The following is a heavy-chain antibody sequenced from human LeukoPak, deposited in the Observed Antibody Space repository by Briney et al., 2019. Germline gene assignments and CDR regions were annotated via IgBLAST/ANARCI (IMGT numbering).Heavy chain of an antibody. CDR3: ANSYGSGSRFDF. D-gene: IGHD3-10*01. V-gene: IGHV4-59*01. J-gene: IGHJ4*02. Sequence: SETLSLTCTVSGGSINSYYWSWIRHPPGKGLEWIGHLHYSGITNYKPPLKSRVTISLDTPKNQFSLKLSSVTTADTAVYYCANSYGSGSRFDFWGQGTLVTVSS. CDR1: GGSINSYY. CDR2: LHYSGIT.